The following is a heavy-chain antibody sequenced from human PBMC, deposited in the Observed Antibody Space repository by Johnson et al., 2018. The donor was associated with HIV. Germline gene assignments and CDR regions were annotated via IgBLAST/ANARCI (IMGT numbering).Heavy chain of an antibody. Sequence: QVQLVESGGGVVQPGGSLRVSCAASGFTFSSYAMHWVRQAPGKGLEWVALISYDGSNKYYADSVKGRFTISRDNSKNTLYLQMNSLRAEDTAVYYCAKTYYDDSSGSRAFDIWGQGTMVTVSS. CDR2: ISYDGSNK. CDR1: GFTFSSYA. V-gene: IGHV3-30-3*02. D-gene: IGHD3-22*01. J-gene: IGHJ3*02. CDR3: AKTYYDDSSGSRAFDI.